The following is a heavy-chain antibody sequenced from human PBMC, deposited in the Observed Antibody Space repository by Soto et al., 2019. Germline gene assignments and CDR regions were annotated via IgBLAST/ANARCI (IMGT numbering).Heavy chain of an antibody. D-gene: IGHD2-2*01. CDR1: GFTFSSYE. CDR2: ISSSGSTI. V-gene: IGHV3-48*03. Sequence: GGSLRLSCAASGFTFSSYEMNWVRQAPGKGLEWVSYISSSGSTIYYADSVKGRFTISRDNAKNSLYLQMNSLRAEDTAVYDCARASSESLVPAAINWFDPWGQGTLVTVSS. CDR3: ARASSESLVPAAINWFDP. J-gene: IGHJ5*02.